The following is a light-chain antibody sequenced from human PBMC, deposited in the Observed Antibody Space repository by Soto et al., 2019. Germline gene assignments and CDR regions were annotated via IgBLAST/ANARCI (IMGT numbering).Light chain of an antibody. CDR2: AAS. CDR3: LQDYSYPRT. Sequence: AIQMTQSPSSLSASVGDRVSITCRTSQDIGNQLGWYQQKPGKAPKVLIYAASSLQSGVPSRFSGSGSGTDFTLTITTLQPEDFAPYYCLQDYSYPRTFGQGTKVEIK. CDR1: QDIGNQ. V-gene: IGKV1-6*02. J-gene: IGKJ1*01.